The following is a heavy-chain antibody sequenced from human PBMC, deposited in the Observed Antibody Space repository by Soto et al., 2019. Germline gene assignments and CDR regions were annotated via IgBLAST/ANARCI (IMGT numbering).Heavy chain of an antibody. J-gene: IGHJ6*02. CDR3: ARRGYDILTGSPPPYYYYGMDV. D-gene: IGHD3-9*01. V-gene: IGHV1-18*04. CDR1: GYTFTSYG. Sequence: ASVKVFCKASGYTFTSYGISWVRQAPGQGLEWMGWISAYNGNTNYAQKLQGRVTMTTDTSTSTAYMELRSLRSDDTAVYYCARRGYDILTGSPPPYYYYGMDVWGQGTTVTVSS. CDR2: ISAYNGNT.